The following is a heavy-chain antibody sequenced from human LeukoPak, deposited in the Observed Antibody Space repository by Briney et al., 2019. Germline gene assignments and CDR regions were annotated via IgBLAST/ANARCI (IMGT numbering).Heavy chain of an antibody. J-gene: IGHJ4*02. CDR2: IYYSGST. V-gene: IGHV4-59*08. D-gene: IGHD3-10*01. CDR1: GGSISSYY. Sequence: PSETLSLTCTVSGGSISSYYWSWIRQPPGKGLEWIGYIYYSGSTNYNPSLKSRVTISVDTSKNQFSLKLSSVTAADTAVYYCARHLDAGYGSGSLRPYYFDYWGQGTLVTVSS. CDR3: ARHLDAGYGSGSLRPYYFDY.